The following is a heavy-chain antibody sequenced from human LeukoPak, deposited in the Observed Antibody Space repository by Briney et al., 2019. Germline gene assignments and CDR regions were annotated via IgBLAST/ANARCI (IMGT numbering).Heavy chain of an antibody. V-gene: IGHV1-18*01. D-gene: IGHD2-2*01. Sequence: ASVKVSCKASGYTFTSYGISWARQAPGQGLEWMGWISAYNGNTNYAQKLQGRVTMTTDTSTSTAYMELRSLRSDDTAVYYCARDRGIVVVPAAMEFDPWGQGTLVTVSS. CDR2: ISAYNGNT. J-gene: IGHJ5*02. CDR1: GYTFTSYG. CDR3: ARDRGIVVVPAAMEFDP.